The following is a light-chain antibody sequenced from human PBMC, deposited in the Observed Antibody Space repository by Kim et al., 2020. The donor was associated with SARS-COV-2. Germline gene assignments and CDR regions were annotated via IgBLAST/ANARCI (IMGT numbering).Light chain of an antibody. V-gene: IGLV3-1*01. CDR1: KLGDKY. J-gene: IGLJ3*02. Sequence: SYELTQPPSVSVSPGQTASITCSGDKLGDKYACWYQQKPGQSPVLVIYQDSKRPSWLPARFSGSISGNTPTLTISGTHAMDEADYYCQAWDSSTAVFGGG. CDR3: QAWDSSTAV. CDR2: QDS.